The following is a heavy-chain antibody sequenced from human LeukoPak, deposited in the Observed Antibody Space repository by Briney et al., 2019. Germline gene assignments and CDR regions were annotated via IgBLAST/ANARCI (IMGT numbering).Heavy chain of an antibody. V-gene: IGHV1-58*02. Sequence: GASVKVSCKASGYTFTSYGISWVRQARGQCLEWIGWIVVGSGNTNYAQKFQERVTITRDMSTSTAYMELSSLRSEDTAVYYCAADDPDYGDQGNWGQGTLVTVSS. J-gene: IGHJ4*02. CDR2: IVVGSGNT. CDR1: GYTFTSYG. D-gene: IGHD4-17*01. CDR3: AADDPDYGDQGN.